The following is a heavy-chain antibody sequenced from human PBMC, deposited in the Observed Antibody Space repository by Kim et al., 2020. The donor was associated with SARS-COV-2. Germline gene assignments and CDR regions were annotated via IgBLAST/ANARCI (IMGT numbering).Heavy chain of an antibody. CDR2: ISYDGSNK. CDR3: ARDQGSSWYHALRYYYYYYGMDV. Sequence: GGSLRLSCAASGFTFSSYAMHWVRQAPGKGLEWVAVISYDGSNKYYADSVKGRFTISRDNSKNTLYLQMNSLRAEDTAVYYCARDQGSSWYHALRYYYYYYGMDVWGQGTTVTVSS. D-gene: IGHD6-13*01. CDR1: GFTFSSYA. J-gene: IGHJ6*02. V-gene: IGHV3-30-3*01.